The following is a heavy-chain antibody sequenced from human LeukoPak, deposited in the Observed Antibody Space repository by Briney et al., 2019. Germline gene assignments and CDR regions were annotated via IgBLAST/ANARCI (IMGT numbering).Heavy chain of an antibody. Sequence: PGGSLRLSCAASGFTFSSYSMNWVRQAPGKGLEWVANIKQDGSEKYYVNSVKGRFTISRDNAKNSLYLQMSSLRAEDTAIYYCAREDDWNYEDYWGQGTLVSVSS. V-gene: IGHV3-7*01. J-gene: IGHJ4*02. CDR2: IKQDGSEK. D-gene: IGHD1-7*01. CDR3: AREDDWNYEDY. CDR1: GFTFSSYS.